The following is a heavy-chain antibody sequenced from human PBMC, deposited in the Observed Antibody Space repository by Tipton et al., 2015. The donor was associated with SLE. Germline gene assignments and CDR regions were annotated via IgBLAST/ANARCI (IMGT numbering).Heavy chain of an antibody. Sequence: LSLTCAASGFTVSSNYMSWVRQAPGKGLEWVSVIYSGGSTYYADSVKGRFTISRHNSKNTLYLQMNSLRAEDTAVYYCARARLGTAFDIWGQGTMVTVSS. J-gene: IGHJ3*02. V-gene: IGHV3-53*04. CDR1: GFTVSSNY. CDR3: ARARLGTAFDI. CDR2: IYSGGST. D-gene: IGHD7-27*01.